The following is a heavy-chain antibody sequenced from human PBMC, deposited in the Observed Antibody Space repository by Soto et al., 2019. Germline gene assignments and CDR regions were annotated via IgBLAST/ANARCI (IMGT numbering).Heavy chain of an antibody. CDR2: IYYSGST. CDR3: ATSPQWSGYYTSEAGFEPYYYYMDV. J-gene: IGHJ6*03. D-gene: IGHD3-3*01. Sequence: SETLSLTCTVSGGSISSGGYYWSWIRQHPGKGLEWIGYIYYSGSTYYNPSLKSRVTISVDTSKNQFSLKLSSVTAADTAVYYCATSPQWSGYYTSEAGFEPYYYYMDVWGKGTTVTVSS. V-gene: IGHV4-31*03. CDR1: GGSISSGGYY.